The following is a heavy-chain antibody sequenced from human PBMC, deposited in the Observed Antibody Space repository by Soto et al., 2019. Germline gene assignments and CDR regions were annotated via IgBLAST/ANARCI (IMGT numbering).Heavy chain of an antibody. Sequence: SETLSLTCSVSGAALNSGNHYWSWIRQVPGKGLEWIGHIYVTGAVDYNPSLRDRITISQDTSERQFSLNLRLVTAADTAVYYCARLRIATNNYKWFDPWGQGTLVTVSS. D-gene: IGHD2-21*01. CDR1: GAALNSGNHY. V-gene: IGHV4-31*03. CDR3: ARLRIATNNYKWFDP. CDR2: IYVTGAV. J-gene: IGHJ5*02.